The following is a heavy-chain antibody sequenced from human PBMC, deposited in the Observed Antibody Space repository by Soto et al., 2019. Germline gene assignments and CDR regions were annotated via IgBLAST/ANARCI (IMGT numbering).Heavy chain of an antibody. CDR2: LYDVDGS. CDR3: ATWHEREHAFDV. Sequence: DVQLVESGGGLIQPGESLRLSCAAFGLTISGKKYVAWVRQAPGKGLEWVSALYDVDGSFYADSVTGRFTTSSDSSKTTVYLKMNDLRPDDTAVYYCATWHEREHAFDVWGQGTTVNISS. CDR1: GLTISGKKY. D-gene: IGHD1-1*01. J-gene: IGHJ3*01. V-gene: IGHV3-53*01.